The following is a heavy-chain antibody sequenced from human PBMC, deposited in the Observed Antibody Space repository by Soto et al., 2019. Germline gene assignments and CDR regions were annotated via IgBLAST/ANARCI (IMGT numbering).Heavy chain of an antibody. CDR3: AIDSQLREDIVVVVAAGFDY. J-gene: IGHJ4*02. CDR1: GFTFDDYA. D-gene: IGHD2-15*01. Sequence: GGSLRLSCAASGFTFDDYAIHWVRQAPGEGLEWVSGMSWNSGSIGYADSVKGRVTISRDNAKNPLYLQMNSLRAEDTALYYCAIDSQLREDIVVVVAAGFDYWGQGTLVTVSS. CDR2: MSWNSGSI. V-gene: IGHV3-9*01.